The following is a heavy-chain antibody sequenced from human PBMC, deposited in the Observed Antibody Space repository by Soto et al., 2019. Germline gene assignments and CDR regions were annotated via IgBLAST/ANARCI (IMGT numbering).Heavy chain of an antibody. D-gene: IGHD3-3*01. V-gene: IGHV4-34*01. CDR1: GGSFSGYY. J-gene: IGHJ4*02. Sequence: KTSETLSLTCAVYGGSFSGYYWSWIRQPPGKGLEWIGEINHSGSTNYNPSLKSRVTISVDTSKNQFSLKLSSVTAADTAVYYCARGPRADAYYDFWSGYYRGYYFDYWGQGTLVTVSS. CDR2: INHSGST. CDR3: ARGPRADAYYDFWSGYYRGYYFDY.